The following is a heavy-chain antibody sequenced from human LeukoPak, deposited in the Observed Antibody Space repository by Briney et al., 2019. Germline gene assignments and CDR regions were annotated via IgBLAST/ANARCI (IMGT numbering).Heavy chain of an antibody. CDR2: IIPIFGTA. D-gene: IGHD2-15*01. CDR3: ARGPRLLNWFDP. Sequence: SVKVSCKASGGTFSSYAISWVRQAPGQGLEWMGGIIPIFGTANYAQKFQGRVTITADESTSTAYMELSSLRSEDTAVYCCARGPRLLNWFDPWGQGTLVTVSS. CDR1: GGTFSSYA. V-gene: IGHV1-69*13. J-gene: IGHJ5*02.